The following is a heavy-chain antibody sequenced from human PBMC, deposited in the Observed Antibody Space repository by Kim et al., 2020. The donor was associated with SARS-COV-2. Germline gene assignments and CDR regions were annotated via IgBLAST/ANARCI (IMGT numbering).Heavy chain of an antibody. V-gene: IGHV4-39*01. Sequence: DNPSRRGRVTISVDTSKNQFSLKLRSVTAADTAVYYCARLEAYYYGMDVWGQGTTVTVSS. CDR3: ARLEAYYYGMDV. J-gene: IGHJ6*02.